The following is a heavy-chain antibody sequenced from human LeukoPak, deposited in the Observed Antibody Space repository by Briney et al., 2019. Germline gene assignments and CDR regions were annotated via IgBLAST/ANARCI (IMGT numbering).Heavy chain of an antibody. CDR3: AGDDADIYYYGMDV. V-gene: IGHV3-30-3*01. Sequence: GRSLRLSCAASGFTFSSYAMHWVRQAPGKGLEWVAVISYDGSNKYYADSVKGRFTISRDNSKNTLYLQMNSLRAEDTAVYYCAGDDADIYYYGMDVWGQGTTVTVSS. CDR2: ISYDGSNK. CDR1: GFTFSSYA. J-gene: IGHJ6*02.